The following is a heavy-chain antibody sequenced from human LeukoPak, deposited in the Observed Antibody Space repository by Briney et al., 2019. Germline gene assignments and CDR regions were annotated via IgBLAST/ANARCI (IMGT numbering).Heavy chain of an antibody. Sequence: SGGSLRLSCAASGVTFSNYAMSWVRQAPEKGLEWVSAISGIGGSTSYADSVKGRFTITRDNYKNTLYLQMNSLRAEDTAVYYCAKGMTYYYDSSDYPFEYWGQGTLVTVSS. J-gene: IGHJ4*02. V-gene: IGHV3-23*01. CDR2: ISGIGGST. CDR1: GVTFSNYA. CDR3: AKGMTYYYDSSDYPFEY. D-gene: IGHD3-22*01.